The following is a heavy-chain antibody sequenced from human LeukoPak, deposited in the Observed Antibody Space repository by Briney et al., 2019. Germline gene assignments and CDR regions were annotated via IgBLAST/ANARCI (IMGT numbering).Heavy chain of an antibody. CDR3: AELGITMIGGV. D-gene: IGHD3-10*02. J-gene: IGHJ6*04. Sequence: PGGSLRLSCAVSGFTFNTYSMNWVRQAPGKGLEWVSTISSSSNYIYYGESVKGRFTVSRDNAKNSLYLQMNSLRAEDTAVYYCAELGITMIGGVWGKGTTVTISS. CDR1: GFTFNTYS. V-gene: IGHV3-21*01. CDR2: ISSSSNYI.